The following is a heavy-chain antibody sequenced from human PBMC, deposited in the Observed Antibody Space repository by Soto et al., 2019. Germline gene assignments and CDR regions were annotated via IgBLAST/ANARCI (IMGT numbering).Heavy chain of an antibody. V-gene: IGHV3-23*01. J-gene: IGHJ1*01. CDR1: GFTFSSYA. CDR2: ISGSGGST. CDR3: TKDGAYCGGDCYPDGEDFQH. Sequence: GGSLRLSCAASGFTFSSYAMSWVRQAPGKGLEWVSAISGSGGSTYYADSVKGRFTISRDNSKNTLYLQMNSLRAEDTAVYYCTKDGAYCGGDCYPDGEDFQHWGQGTLVTVSS. D-gene: IGHD2-21*02.